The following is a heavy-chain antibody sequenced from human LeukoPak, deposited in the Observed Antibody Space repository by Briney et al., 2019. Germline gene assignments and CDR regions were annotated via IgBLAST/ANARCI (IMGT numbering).Heavy chain of an antibody. D-gene: IGHD3-22*01. Sequence: SETLSLTCAVYGGSFSGYYWSWIRQPPGKGLEWIGEINHSGSTNYNPSLKSRVTISVDTSKNQFSLKLSSVTAADTAVYYCARVPLDYYDSSGYYRGQGTLVTVSS. J-gene: IGHJ4*02. V-gene: IGHV4-34*01. CDR2: INHSGST. CDR1: GGSFSGYY. CDR3: ARVPLDYYDSSGYY.